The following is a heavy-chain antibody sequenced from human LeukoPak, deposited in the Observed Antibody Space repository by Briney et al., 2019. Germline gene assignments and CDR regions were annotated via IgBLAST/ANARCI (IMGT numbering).Heavy chain of an antibody. CDR2: ISGSDGST. Sequence: GGSLRLSCAASGFTFSSYAMSWVRQAPGKGLEWVSAISGSDGSTYYADSVKGRFTISRDNSKNTLYLQINSLTAEDTAVYYCARGGDYYGSGTYYPHFDYWGQGTLVTVSS. CDR3: ARGGDYYGSGTYYPHFDY. J-gene: IGHJ4*02. V-gene: IGHV3-23*01. D-gene: IGHD3-10*01. CDR1: GFTFSSYA.